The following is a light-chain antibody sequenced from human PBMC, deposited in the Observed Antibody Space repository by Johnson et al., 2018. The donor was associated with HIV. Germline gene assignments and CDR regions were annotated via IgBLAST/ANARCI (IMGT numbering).Light chain of an antibody. V-gene: IGLV1-51*02. CDR1: SSNIGNNY. CDR3: GTWDSSLSVYV. J-gene: IGLJ1*01. CDR2: ENN. Sequence: QLVLTQPPSVSAAPGQKVTISCSGSSSNIGNNYVSWYQQLPGTAPKLLIYENNKRPSGISDRFSGSKSGTSVTLVITGLQTGDEADYYCGTWDSSLSVYVFGTGTKVTVL.